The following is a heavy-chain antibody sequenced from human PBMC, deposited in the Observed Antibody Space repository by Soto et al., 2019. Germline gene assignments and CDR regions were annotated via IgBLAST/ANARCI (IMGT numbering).Heavy chain of an antibody. D-gene: IGHD3-22*01. Sequence: GAPVEVTCKASGFTFTGSYMRWVRQSPGQGLEWMGWINPNSGGTNYAQKFQGRVTMTRDTSTSTVYMELSSLRSEDTAVYYCATTSRYDSSGYYYMGNWWYFDLWGRGTLVTVSS. CDR3: ATTSRYDSSGYYYMGNWWYFDL. CDR1: GFTFTGSY. CDR2: INPNSGGT. J-gene: IGHJ2*01. V-gene: IGHV1-2*02.